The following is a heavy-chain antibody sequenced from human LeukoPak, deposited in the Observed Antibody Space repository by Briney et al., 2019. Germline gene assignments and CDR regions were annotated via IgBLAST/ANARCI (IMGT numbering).Heavy chain of an antibody. Sequence: SETLSLTCTVSGGSIGSYYWTWIRQPPGKGLEWIGYMYYTGSTNYNPSLKSRVTIAVDTSKSLFSLKLSSVTAADTAVYYCARQKGAPGGRKIAPGGRGTLVTLS. V-gene: IGHV4-59*08. CDR2: MYYTGST. J-gene: IGHJ5*02. CDR3: ARQKGAPGGRKIAP. D-gene: IGHD2-21*01. CDR1: GGSIGSYY.